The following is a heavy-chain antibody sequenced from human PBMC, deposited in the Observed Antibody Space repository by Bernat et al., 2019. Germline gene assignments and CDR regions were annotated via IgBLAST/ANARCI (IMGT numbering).Heavy chain of an antibody. CDR1: GYSFTSYW. CDR2: IDPSDSYT. Sequence: EVQLVQSGAEVKKPGESLRISCKGSGYSFTSYWISWVRQMPGKGLEWMGRIDPSDSYTNYSPSFQGHVTISADKSISTAYLQWNSLKTSDTAMYYCARTDYDFWSGYPYYYYMDVWGKGTTVTVSS. V-gene: IGHV5-10-1*03. J-gene: IGHJ6*03. CDR3: ARTDYDFWSGYPYYYYMDV. D-gene: IGHD3-3*01.